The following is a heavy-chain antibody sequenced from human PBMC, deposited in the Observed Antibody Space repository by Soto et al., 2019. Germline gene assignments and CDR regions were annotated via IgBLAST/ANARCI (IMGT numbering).Heavy chain of an antibody. V-gene: IGHV4-34*01. Sequence: SETLSLTCAVYGGSFSGYYWSWIRQPPGKGLEWIGEINHSGSTNYNPSLKSRVTISVDTSKNQFSLKLSSVTAADTAVYYCARAEIMVRGVIDYWGQGTLVTVSS. CDR3: ARAEIMVRGVIDY. CDR1: GGSFSGYY. D-gene: IGHD3-10*01. J-gene: IGHJ4*02. CDR2: INHSGST.